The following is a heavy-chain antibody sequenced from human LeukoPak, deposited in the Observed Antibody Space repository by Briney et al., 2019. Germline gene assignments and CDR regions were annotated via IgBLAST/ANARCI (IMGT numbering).Heavy chain of an antibody. Sequence: GGSLRLSCAASGFTFSSYNMNWVRQAPGKGLEWVSSITSGSSYRFYADSVKGRFTISRDNAKNSLYLQMNSLRPEDTAVYYCASGGTYSGYFSYWGQGTLVIVSS. CDR2: ITSGSSYR. J-gene: IGHJ4*02. D-gene: IGHD1-26*01. CDR1: GFTFSSYN. V-gene: IGHV3-21*01. CDR3: ASGGTYSGYFSY.